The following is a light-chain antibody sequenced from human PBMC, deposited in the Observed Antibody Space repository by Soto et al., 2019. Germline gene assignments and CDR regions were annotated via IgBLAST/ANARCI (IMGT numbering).Light chain of an antibody. J-gene: IGLJ1*01. Sequence: QSALTQPASVSGSPGQSITISCTGTSSDVGGHNSVAWYQHNPGKAPKLMIYDVSNRPSGVSSRFSGSKSGNTASLTVSGLQAEDEADYYCSSYAGSSNVFGTGTKVTVL. CDR2: DVS. V-gene: IGLV2-14*01. CDR3: SSYAGSSNV. CDR1: SSDVGGHNS.